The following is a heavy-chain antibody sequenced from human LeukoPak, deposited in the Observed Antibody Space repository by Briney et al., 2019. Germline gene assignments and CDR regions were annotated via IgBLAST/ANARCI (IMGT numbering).Heavy chain of an antibody. V-gene: IGHV3-11*04. CDR3: ARGFYNYDY. Sequence: PGGSLRLSCAASGFTFSNYYMTWIRRAPGKGLEWISYISHSDATIYYADSVKGRFTISRDNAKNSLYLQMNSLRAEDTAVYFCARGFYNYDYWGQGALVTVSS. CDR2: ISHSDATI. J-gene: IGHJ4*02. D-gene: IGHD5-24*01. CDR1: GFTFSNYY.